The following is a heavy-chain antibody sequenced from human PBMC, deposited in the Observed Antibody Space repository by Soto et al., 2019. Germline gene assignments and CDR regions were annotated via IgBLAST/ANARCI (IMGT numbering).Heavy chain of an antibody. J-gene: IGHJ4*02. Sequence: QITLKESGPTLVKPTQTLTLTCTFSGFSLSTSGVGVGWIRQPPGKALEWLALIYWDDDKRYSPSLKSRLTITXXPXKXXVVLTMTNMDPVDTATYYCAHSYYDSSGYYYVFDYWGQGTLVTVSS. CDR3: AHSYYDSSGYYYVFDY. V-gene: IGHV2-5*02. CDR2: IYWDDDK. CDR1: GFSLSTSGVG. D-gene: IGHD3-22*01.